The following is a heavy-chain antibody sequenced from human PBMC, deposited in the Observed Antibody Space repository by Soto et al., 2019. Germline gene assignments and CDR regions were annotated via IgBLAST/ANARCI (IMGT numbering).Heavy chain of an antibody. V-gene: IGHV4-59*01. J-gene: IGHJ3*02. CDR1: GGSISNYY. CDR3: AREVYTDVGGLGFYDAFDI. CDR2: VYYSGNT. Sequence: SETLSLTCTISGGSISNYYWTWIRQTPGKGLEWIGYVYYSGNTNYNPSLKSRVSISVEMSKNQFSLELSSVTAADTAMYYCAREVYTDVGGLGFYDAFDIWGPGTKVTVSS. D-gene: IGHD5-18*01.